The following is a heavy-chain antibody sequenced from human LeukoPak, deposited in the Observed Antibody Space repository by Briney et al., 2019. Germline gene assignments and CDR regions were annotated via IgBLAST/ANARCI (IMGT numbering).Heavy chain of an antibody. CDR1: GFTFSSYS. V-gene: IGHV3-21*01. CDR2: ISSSSSYI. Sequence: GGSLRLSCAASGFTFSSYSMNWVRQAPGKGLEWVSSISSSSSYIYYADSVKGRFTISRDNAKNSLYLQMNSLRAEDTAVYYCAREGVAAAGDFDYWAREPWSPSPQ. J-gene: IGHJ4*02. CDR3: AREGVAAAGDFDY. D-gene: IGHD6-13*01.